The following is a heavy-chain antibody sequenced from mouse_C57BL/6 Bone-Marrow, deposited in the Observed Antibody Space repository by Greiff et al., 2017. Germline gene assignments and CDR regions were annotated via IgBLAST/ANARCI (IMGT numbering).Heavy chain of an antibody. CDR1: GYTFTDYY. CDR2: IFPGSGST. Sequence: QVQLQQSGPELVKPGASVKISCKASGYTFTDYYINWVKQRPGQGLEWIGWIFPGSGSTYYNEKFKGKATLTADKSSSTAYMQLNSLTSEDSAVYFCARPHYYGSSFFDYWGQGTTLTVSS. CDR3: ARPHYYGSSFFDY. J-gene: IGHJ2*01. V-gene: IGHV1-75*01. D-gene: IGHD1-1*01.